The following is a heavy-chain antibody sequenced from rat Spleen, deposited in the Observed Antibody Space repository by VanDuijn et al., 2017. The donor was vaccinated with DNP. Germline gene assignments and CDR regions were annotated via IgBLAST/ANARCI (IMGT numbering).Heavy chain of an antibody. D-gene: IGHD1-11*01. CDR3: SAASWYGGDY. Sequence: EVQVLESGGGLVQPKGSLKLSCAASGFDFNTYAMSWVRQAPGKGLDWVASISLKTHNYVTLYADSVKERFTISRDDSQSMVHLHMSNLKTDDTALYYCSAASWYGGDYWGQGVMVTVSS. V-gene: IGHV10-4*01. CDR2: ISLKTHNYVT. J-gene: IGHJ2*01. CDR1: GFDFNTYA.